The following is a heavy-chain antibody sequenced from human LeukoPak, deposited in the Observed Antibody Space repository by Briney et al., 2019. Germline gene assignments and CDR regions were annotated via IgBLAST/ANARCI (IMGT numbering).Heavy chain of an antibody. CDR2: ISNDGSTT. V-gene: IGHV3-74*01. Sequence: PGGSLRPSCAASGFTFSDYWMHWVRQAPGKGLVWVSRISNDGSTTTYADSVRGRFTIPRDNAKNTLYLQMNSLRAEDTAVYYCARDCGSTGCDYWGQGTLVTVSS. J-gene: IGHJ4*02. CDR3: ARDCGSTGCDY. D-gene: IGHD2-2*01. CDR1: GFTFSDYW.